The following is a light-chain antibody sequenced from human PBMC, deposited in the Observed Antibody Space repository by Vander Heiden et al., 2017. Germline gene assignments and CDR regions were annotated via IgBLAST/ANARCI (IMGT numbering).Light chain of an antibody. CDR2: DDS. Sequence: SYVLTQPPSGSVAPGQTARITCGGNNIGSKSVHWYQQKPGQAPVLVVYDDSDGPSGIPERFSGSNSGNTATLTISRVEAGDEADYYCQVWDSSSDHRVFGGGTKLTVL. V-gene: IGLV3-21*02. CDR3: QVWDSSSDHRV. CDR1: NIGSKS. J-gene: IGLJ2*01.